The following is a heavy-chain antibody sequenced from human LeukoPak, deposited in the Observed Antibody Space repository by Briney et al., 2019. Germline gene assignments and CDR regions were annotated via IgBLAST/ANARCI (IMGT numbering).Heavy chain of an antibody. J-gene: IGHJ5*02. CDR1: GGTFSSYA. CDR2: IIPIFGTA. D-gene: IGHD6-13*01. CDR3: ARGGQVAAAGIEWFDP. V-gene: IGHV1-69*13. Sequence: SVKVSCKASGGTFSSYAISWVRQAPGQGLEWMGGIIPIFGTANYAQKFQGRVTITADESTSTAYMELSSLRSEDTAVYYCARGGQVAAAGIEWFDPWGQGTLVTVSS.